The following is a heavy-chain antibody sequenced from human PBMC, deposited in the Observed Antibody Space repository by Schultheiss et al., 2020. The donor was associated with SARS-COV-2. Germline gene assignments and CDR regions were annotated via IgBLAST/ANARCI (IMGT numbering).Heavy chain of an antibody. D-gene: IGHD1-26*01. V-gene: IGHV3-23*01. CDR2: IGTGGDT. CDR3: ARDLAVSGSSPVDY. Sequence: SCAASGFTFSSYAMSWVRRAPGKGPEWVSAIGTGGDTYYADSVMGRFTISRDNSKNTLYLQMNSLRAEDTAVYYCARDLAVSGSSPVDYWGQGTLVTVSS. CDR1: GFTFSSYA. J-gene: IGHJ4*02.